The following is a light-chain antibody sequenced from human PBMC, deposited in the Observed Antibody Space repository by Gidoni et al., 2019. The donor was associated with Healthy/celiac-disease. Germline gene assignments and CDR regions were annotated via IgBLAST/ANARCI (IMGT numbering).Light chain of an antibody. CDR3: QQLNSYPFT. J-gene: IGKJ3*01. Sequence: DSQLTQSPSFLSASVGDRVTITCRASQGISSYLAWYQQKPGKAPKLLIYAASTLQSGVPSSFSGSGSGTEFTLTISSLQPEDFATYYCQQLNSYPFTFGPXTKVDIK. V-gene: IGKV1-9*01. CDR1: QGISSY. CDR2: AAS.